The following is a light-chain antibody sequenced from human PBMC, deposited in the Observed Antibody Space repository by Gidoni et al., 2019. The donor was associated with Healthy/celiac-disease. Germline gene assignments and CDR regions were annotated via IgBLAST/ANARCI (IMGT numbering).Light chain of an antibody. Sequence: QSALPQHASVSGSPGQSIPISCTGTSSDVGGYNYVSWYQHHPGKSPKLMIYEVSNRPSGVSNRFSGSKSGNTASLTISGLQAEDEADYYCSSYTSSSTPWVFGGGTKLTVL. CDR3: SSYTSSSTPWV. CDR2: EVS. V-gene: IGLV2-14*01. J-gene: IGLJ2*01. CDR1: SSDVGGYNY.